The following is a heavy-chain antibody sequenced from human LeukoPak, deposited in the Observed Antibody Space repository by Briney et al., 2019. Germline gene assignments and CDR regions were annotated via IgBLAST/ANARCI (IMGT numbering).Heavy chain of an antibody. Sequence: GGSLRHSCAASGFTFSSYSMNWVRQAPGKGLEWVSSISSSSSYIYYADSVKGRFTISRDNAKNSLYLQMNSLRAEDTAVYYCARGSGSYPYYFDYWGQGTLVTVSS. CDR3: ARGSGSYPYYFDY. CDR1: GFTFSSYS. J-gene: IGHJ4*02. CDR2: ISSSSSYI. D-gene: IGHD1-26*01. V-gene: IGHV3-21*01.